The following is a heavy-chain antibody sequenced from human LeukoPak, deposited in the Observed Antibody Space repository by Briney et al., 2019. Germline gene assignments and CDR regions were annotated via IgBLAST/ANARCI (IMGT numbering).Heavy chain of an antibody. CDR1: GFTFSSYS. CDR2: ISSSSRYI. Sequence: GGSLRLSCAASGFTFSSYSMNWVRQAPGKGLEWVSFISSSSRYIYYADSMKGRFTISRDNAKNSLYLHMNSLRAEDTAVYYCARGFELGGYFDYWGQGTLVTVSS. V-gene: IGHV3-21*01. D-gene: IGHD7-27*01. CDR3: ARGFELGGYFDY. J-gene: IGHJ4*02.